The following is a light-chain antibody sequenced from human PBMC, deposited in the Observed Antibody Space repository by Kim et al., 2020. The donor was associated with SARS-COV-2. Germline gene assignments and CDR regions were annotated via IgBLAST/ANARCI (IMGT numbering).Light chain of an antibody. CDR2: ADN. J-gene: IGLJ3*02. V-gene: IGLV6-57*02. CDR1: RNA. Sequence: RNAIQWSQQQQGRASTPVNYADNQGPCGSAVLFPGSIDSSSNSASLTISGLKTEDEADYYCQSYDSSNQGWVFGGGTQLTVL. CDR3: QSYDSSNQGWV.